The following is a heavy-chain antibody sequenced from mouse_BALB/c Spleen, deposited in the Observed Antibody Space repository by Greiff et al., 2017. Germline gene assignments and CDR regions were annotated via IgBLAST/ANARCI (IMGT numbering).Heavy chain of an antibody. Sequence: EVKLVESGGGLVQPGGSLKLSCAASGFTFSSYTMSWVRQTPEKRLEWVAYISNGGGSTYYPDTVKGRFTISRDNAKNTLYLQMSSLKSEDTAMYYCALTATGGFFDYWGQGTTLTVSS. CDR3: ALTATGGFFDY. V-gene: IGHV5-12-2*01. CDR1: GFTFSSYT. J-gene: IGHJ2*01. D-gene: IGHD1-2*01. CDR2: ISNGGGST.